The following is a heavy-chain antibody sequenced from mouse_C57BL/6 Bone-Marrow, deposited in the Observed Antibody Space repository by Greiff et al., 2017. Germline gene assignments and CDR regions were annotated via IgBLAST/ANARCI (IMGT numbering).Heavy chain of an antibody. CDR3: ARWGTTCLDY. J-gene: IGHJ2*01. CDR1: GYTFTSYT. CDR2: INPSSGYT. D-gene: IGHD1-1*01. Sequence: QVQLQQSGAELARPGASVKMSCKASGYTFTSYTMHWVKQRPGQGLEWIGYINPSSGYTKYNQKFKDKATLTADNSSSTAYMQLSSLTSEDSAVYYCARWGTTCLDYWGQGTTLTVSS. V-gene: IGHV1-4*01.